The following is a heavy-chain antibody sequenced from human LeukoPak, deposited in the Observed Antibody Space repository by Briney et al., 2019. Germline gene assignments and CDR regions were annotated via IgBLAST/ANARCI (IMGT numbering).Heavy chain of an antibody. J-gene: IGHJ4*02. CDR3: ARARYYYDSSGYQKNYYFDY. V-gene: IGHV4-34*01. CDR1: GGSFSGYY. D-gene: IGHD3-22*01. CDR2: INDSGST. Sequence: PSETLSLTCAVYGGSFSGYYWSWIRQPPGKGLEWIGEINDSGSTNYNPSLKSRVTISVDTSKNQFSLKLSSVTAADTAVYYCARARYYYDSSGYQKNYYFDYWGQGTLVTVSS.